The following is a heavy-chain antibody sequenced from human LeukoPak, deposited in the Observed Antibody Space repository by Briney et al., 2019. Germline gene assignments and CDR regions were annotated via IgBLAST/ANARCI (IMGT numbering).Heavy chain of an antibody. V-gene: IGHV4-61*08. Sequence: PSETLSLTCAVSGGAISSGGYSWSWIRQPPGKGLEWIGFMSNSGHTDSNPSLKSRVTISVDTSKNQFSLKLNSVTAADTAVYYCARVSAAGTGPDYWGQGTLVTVSS. J-gene: IGHJ4*02. D-gene: IGHD6-13*01. CDR1: GGAISSGGYS. CDR3: ARVSAAGTGPDY. CDR2: MSNSGHT.